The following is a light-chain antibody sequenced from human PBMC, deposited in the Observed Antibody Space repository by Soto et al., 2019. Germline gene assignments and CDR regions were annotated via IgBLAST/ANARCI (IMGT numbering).Light chain of an antibody. J-gene: IGLJ3*02. CDR3: VSYRGSETPV. Sequence: QSALTQPASVSGSPGQSITISCTGTTSDVGGYEYVSWYQQHPGKAPKVIIYEVSNRPSGVDNRFSGSKSGNTASLTISGLPAEDEADYYCVSYRGSETPVFGGGTKLTVL. CDR2: EVS. V-gene: IGLV2-14*01. CDR1: TSDVGGYEY.